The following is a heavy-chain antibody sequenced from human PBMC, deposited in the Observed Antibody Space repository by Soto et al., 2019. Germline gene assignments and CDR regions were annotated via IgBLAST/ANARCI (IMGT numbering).Heavy chain of an antibody. D-gene: IGHD6-13*01. CDR3: ARRSIAAAGLGHYYYYYMDV. J-gene: IGHJ6*03. CDR2: IYYSGST. Sequence: QVQLQESGPGLVKPSETLSLTCTVSGGSISSYYWSWIRQPPGKGLEWIGYIYYSGSTNYNPSLKSRVTISVDTSKNQFSLKLSSVTAADTAVYYCARRSIAAAGLGHYYYYYMDVWGKGTPVTVSS. V-gene: IGHV4-59*08. CDR1: GGSISSYY.